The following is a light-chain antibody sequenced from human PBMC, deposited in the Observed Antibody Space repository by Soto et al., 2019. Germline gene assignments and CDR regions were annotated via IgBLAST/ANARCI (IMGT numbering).Light chain of an antibody. V-gene: IGKV1-5*01. CDR3: QQYNSYSWT. CDR2: DAS. CDR1: QTIRTW. Sequence: DIQMHQSPSTLSGSVGESVTITCRASQTIRTWLAWYQEKPGKATKLLIYDASSLEGGVPERFSGGGSGTDFTLTISSLQPDEFATYYCQQYNSYSWTVGHGTKVDIK. J-gene: IGKJ1*01.